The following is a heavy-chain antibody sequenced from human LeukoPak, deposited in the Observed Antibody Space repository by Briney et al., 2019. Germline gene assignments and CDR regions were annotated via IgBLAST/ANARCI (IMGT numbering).Heavy chain of an antibody. J-gene: IGHJ4*02. V-gene: IGHV4-59*08. D-gene: IGHD1-14*01. CDR3: ARHGTISSESYFDY. Sequence: PGGSLRLSCAASGFTFSSYSMNWVRRAPGKGLEWIGYIHNSGRTNYNPSLKSRVTGFVDTSKNQVSLRLSSVTAADTAVYYCARHGTISSESYFDYWGQGALVTVSS. CDR1: GFTFSSYS. CDR2: IHNSGRT.